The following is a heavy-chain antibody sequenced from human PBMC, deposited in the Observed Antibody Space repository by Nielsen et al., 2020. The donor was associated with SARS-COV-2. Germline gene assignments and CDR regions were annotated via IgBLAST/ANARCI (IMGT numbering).Heavy chain of an antibody. CDR1: GFTFSNYY. CDR2: IKPDGSDK. V-gene: IGHV3-7*03. CDR3: ARDPSRGWNVPDY. Sequence: GESLKISCAASGFTFSNYYMNWVRQAPGKGLEWVANIKPDGSDKHYVDSVKGRFSISRDNAKNSLYLQMNSLRAEDTAVYYCARDPSRGWNVPDYWGQGTLVTVSS. J-gene: IGHJ4*02. D-gene: IGHD6-19*01.